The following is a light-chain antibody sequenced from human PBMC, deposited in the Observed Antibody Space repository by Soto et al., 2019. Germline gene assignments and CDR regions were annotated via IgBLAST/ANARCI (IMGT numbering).Light chain of an antibody. CDR2: AAS. Sequence: DIQMTQSPSSLSASVGDRVTITCRASQSIDTSLNWYQQRPGKAPNLLIYAASTLQTGVPSRFSGGGSGTHFTLTISSLQPEDFATYYCQQSYISSCTFGPWTKVDIK. V-gene: IGKV1-39*01. CDR1: QSIDTS. CDR3: QQSYISSCT. J-gene: IGKJ3*01.